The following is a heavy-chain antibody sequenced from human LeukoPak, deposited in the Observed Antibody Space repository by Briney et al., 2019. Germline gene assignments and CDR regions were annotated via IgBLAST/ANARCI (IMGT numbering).Heavy chain of an antibody. CDR1: GYTFTSCG. D-gene: IGHD3-10*01. V-gene: IGHV1-18*01. J-gene: IGHJ4*02. Sequence: ASVKVSCKASGYTFTSCGISWVRQAPGQGLEWMGWISAYNGNTNYAQKLQGRVTMTTDTSTSTAYMELRSLRSDDTAVYYCARAYYYGSGSEGYFDYWGQGTLVTVSS. CDR2: ISAYNGNT. CDR3: ARAYYYGSGSEGYFDY.